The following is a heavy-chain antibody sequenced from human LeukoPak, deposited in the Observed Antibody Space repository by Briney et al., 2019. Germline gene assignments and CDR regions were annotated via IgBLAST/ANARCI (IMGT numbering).Heavy chain of an antibody. CDR3: VREDNAFNI. Sequence: GRSLRLSCVASGFTFSSDFMRWIRHAPGEGLMWVSQISGDETYTNYADSVKGRFTISRDNAKNTLYLQMNSLRAEDTAIYYCVREDNAFNIWGQGTLVTVSS. V-gene: IGHV3-74*01. CDR2: ISGDETYT. CDR1: GFTFSSDF. J-gene: IGHJ3*02.